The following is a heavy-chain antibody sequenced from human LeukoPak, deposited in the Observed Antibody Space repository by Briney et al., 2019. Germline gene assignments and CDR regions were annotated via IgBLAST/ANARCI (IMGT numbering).Heavy chain of an antibody. CDR3: ANARFGGHGY. CDR2: ISGNGDRG. V-gene: IGHV3-23*01. Sequence: GGSLRLSCAVSGFTFSGYAMSLVRQAPGKGLEWVSGISGNGDRGQYADSVKGRFTISRDNSKSILFLQMNNLGVDDTAVYFCANARFGGHGYWGQGVLVTVSS. CDR1: GFTFSGYA. J-gene: IGHJ4*02. D-gene: IGHD3-16*01.